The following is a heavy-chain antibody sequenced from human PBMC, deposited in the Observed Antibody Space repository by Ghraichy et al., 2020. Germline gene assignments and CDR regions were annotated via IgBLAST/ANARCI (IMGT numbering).Heavy chain of an antibody. J-gene: IGHJ4*02. V-gene: IGHV3-30*18. CDR3: AKDRSYTAMELDY. D-gene: IGHD5-18*01. CDR2: ISYDGSNK. CDR1: GFTFTSYG. Sequence: GGSLRLSCAASGFTFTSYGMHWVRQAPGKGLEWVAVISYDGSNKYYADSVKGRFTISRDNSKNTLYLQMNSLRAEDTAVYYCAKDRSYTAMELDYWGQGTLVTVSS.